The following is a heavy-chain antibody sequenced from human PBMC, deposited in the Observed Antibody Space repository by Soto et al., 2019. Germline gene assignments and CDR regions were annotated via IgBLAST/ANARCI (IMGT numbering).Heavy chain of an antibody. CDR2: IYDSGST. Sequence: QVQLQESGPGLVKPSETLSLTCTVSGGSVSSGSYYWSWIRQPPGKGLEWIGYIYDSGSTNYNPSLKSRVTISVDTSKNQFSLKLSSVTAADTAVYYCAREVVVPGPLYYDYGMDVWGQGTTVTVSS. V-gene: IGHV4-61*01. J-gene: IGHJ6*02. CDR1: GGSVSSGSYY. D-gene: IGHD2-2*01. CDR3: AREVVVPGPLYYDYGMDV.